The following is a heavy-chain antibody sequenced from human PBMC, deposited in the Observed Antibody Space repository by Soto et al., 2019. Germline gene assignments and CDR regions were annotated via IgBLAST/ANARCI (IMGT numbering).Heavy chain of an antibody. D-gene: IGHD3-9*01. CDR2: IKSKTDGGTT. J-gene: IGHJ2*01. CDR1: GFTFSNAW. V-gene: IGHV3-15*01. Sequence: EVRLVESGGGLVKPGGSLRLSCAASGFTFSNAWMSWVRQAPGKGLEWVGRIKSKTDGGTTDYAAPVKGRFTISRDDATNTLYLQMNSLKTEATVVYYCTPDKEGAYYDILTGYYTDWYFALWGRGTLVTVSS. CDR3: TPDKEGAYYDILTGYYTDWYFAL.